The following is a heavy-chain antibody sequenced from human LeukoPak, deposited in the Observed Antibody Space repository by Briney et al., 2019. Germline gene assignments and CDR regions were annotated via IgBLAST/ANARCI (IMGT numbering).Heavy chain of an antibody. CDR3: AGLQKYYYYYYMDV. J-gene: IGHJ6*03. Sequence: SETLSLICAVYGGSFSGYYWSWIRQPPGRGLEWIGEINHSGSTNYNPSLKSRVTISVDTSKNQFSLKLSSVTAADTAVYYCAGLQKYYYYYYMDVWGKGTTVTVSS. CDR1: GGSFSGYY. CDR2: INHSGST. V-gene: IGHV4-34*01.